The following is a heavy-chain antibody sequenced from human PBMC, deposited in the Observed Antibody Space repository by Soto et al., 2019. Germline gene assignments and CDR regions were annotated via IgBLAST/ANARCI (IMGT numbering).Heavy chain of an antibody. CDR2: IYYSGST. CDR1: CLSITSHY. Sequence: DTLSPSSTPSCLSITSHYWSWILPATGKGLEWIGYIYYSGSTNYNPSLKSRVTISVDASKNQFSLKLSSVTAADTAVYYCASSYHDILTGYYTRDAFDIWGQGTMV. D-gene: IGHD3-9*01. V-gene: IGHV4-59*07. CDR3: ASSYHDILTGYYTRDAFDI. J-gene: IGHJ3*02.